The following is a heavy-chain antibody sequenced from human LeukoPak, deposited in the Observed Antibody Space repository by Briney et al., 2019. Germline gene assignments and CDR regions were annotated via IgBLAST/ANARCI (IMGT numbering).Heavy chain of an antibody. V-gene: IGHV4-59*08. CDR2: IHYSGST. CDR1: GASISSHY. D-gene: IGHD6-19*01. CDR3: ARHGATIAVAGTGFFDY. J-gene: IGHJ4*02. Sequence: SETLSLTCSVSGASISSHYWSWIRQPPGKGLEWIGYIHYSGSTKCNPSLKSRVTISVDTSKNQFSLQLSSVTAADTAVYYCARHGATIAVAGTGFFDYWGQGTLVTLSS.